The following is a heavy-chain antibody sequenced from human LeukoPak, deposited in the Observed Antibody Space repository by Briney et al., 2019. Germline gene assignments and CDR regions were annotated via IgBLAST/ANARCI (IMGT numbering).Heavy chain of an antibody. J-gene: IGHJ4*02. Sequence: SETLSLTCAVYGGSFSGYYWSWIRQPPGKGLEWIGEINHSGSTNYNPSLKSRVTISVDTSKNQFSLKLSSVTAADTAVYYCARDHEERRYYDFWSGYGPVRYFDYWGQGTLVTVSS. D-gene: IGHD3-3*01. CDR3: ARDHEERRYYDFWSGYGPVRYFDY. V-gene: IGHV4-34*01. CDR1: GGSFSGYY. CDR2: INHSGST.